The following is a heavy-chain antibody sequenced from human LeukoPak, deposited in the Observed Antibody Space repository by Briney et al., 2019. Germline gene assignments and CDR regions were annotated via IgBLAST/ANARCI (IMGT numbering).Heavy chain of an antibody. D-gene: IGHD1-26*01. CDR2: ISYDGSNK. CDR3: ARDSRYSGSSLAGPFDY. V-gene: IGHV3-30-3*01. Sequence: QPGGSLRLSCAASGFTFSYYAMHWVRQAPGKGLEWVAVISYDGSNKYYADSVKGRFTISRDNSKNTLYLQMNSLRAEDTAVYYCARDSRYSGSSLAGPFDYWGQGTLVTVSS. CDR1: GFTFSYYA. J-gene: IGHJ4*02.